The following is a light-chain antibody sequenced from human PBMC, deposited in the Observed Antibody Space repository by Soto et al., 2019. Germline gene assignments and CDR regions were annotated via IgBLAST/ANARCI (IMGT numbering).Light chain of an antibody. J-gene: IGLJ1*01. CDR1: RSDVGAYNY. Sequence: QSALTQPASVSGSPGQSVAISCTGTRSDVGAYNYVSWYQQHPGKAPKLLLSEVSNRPSGVSDRFSGSKSGNTASLTISGLQAEDEADYYCSSLTTSFTYVFGTGTKVTVL. CDR3: SSLTTSFTYV. V-gene: IGLV2-14*01. CDR2: EVS.